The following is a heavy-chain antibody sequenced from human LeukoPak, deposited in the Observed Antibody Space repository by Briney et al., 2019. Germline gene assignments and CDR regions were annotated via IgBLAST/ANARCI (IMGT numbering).Heavy chain of an antibody. D-gene: IGHD2-2*01. J-gene: IGHJ4*02. Sequence: GGSLRLSCAASGFTFDDYAMHWVRQAPGKGLEWVSGISWNSGGIGYADSVKGRFTISRDNAKNSLYLQMNSLRAEDTALYYCAKDRLYCSSTSCSINGNFDYWGQGTLVTASS. CDR2: ISWNSGGI. V-gene: IGHV3-9*01. CDR1: GFTFDDYA. CDR3: AKDRLYCSSTSCSINGNFDY.